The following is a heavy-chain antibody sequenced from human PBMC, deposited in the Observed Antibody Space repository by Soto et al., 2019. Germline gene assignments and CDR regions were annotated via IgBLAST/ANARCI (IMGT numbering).Heavy chain of an antibody. CDR2: ISGSGGST. CDR3: AKCGLCSGYPPEY. D-gene: IGHD3-3*01. CDR1: EFTFSNYA. Sequence: EVQLLESGGGLVQPGGSLRLSCAASEFTFSNYAMSWVRQAPGKGLEWVSAISGSGGSTFYADSVKGRFTISRDNSKNTLYLQMDSLRAEDTAVYYCAKCGLCSGYPPEYWGQGTLVTVSS. J-gene: IGHJ4*02. V-gene: IGHV3-23*01.